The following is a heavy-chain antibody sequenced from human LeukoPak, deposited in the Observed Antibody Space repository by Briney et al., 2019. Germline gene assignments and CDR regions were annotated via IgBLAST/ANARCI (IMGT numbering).Heavy chain of an antibody. Sequence: GASVKVSCKVSGYTLTELSMHWVRQAPGKGLEWMGGFDPEDGETIYAQKFQGRVTMTEDTSTDTAYMELSSLRSEDTAVYYCATALTPSLSWFGELHRSFDYWGQGTLVTVSS. V-gene: IGHV1-24*01. CDR1: GYTLTELS. CDR3: ATALTPSLSWFGELHRSFDY. D-gene: IGHD3-10*01. CDR2: FDPEDGET. J-gene: IGHJ4*02.